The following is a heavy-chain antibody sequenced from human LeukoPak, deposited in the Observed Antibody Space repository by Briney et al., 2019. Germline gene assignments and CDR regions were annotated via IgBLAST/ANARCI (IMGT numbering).Heavy chain of an antibody. CDR3: ARPSGIAARPWDY. V-gene: IGHV4-34*01. D-gene: IGHD6-6*01. Sequence: PSETLSLTCAVYGGSFSGYYWSWIRQPPGKGLEWIGEINHSGSTNYNPSLKSRVTISVDTSKNQFSLKLSSVTAADTAVYYCARPSGIAARPWDYWGQGTLVTVSS. CDR2: INHSGST. J-gene: IGHJ4*02. CDR1: GGSFSGYY.